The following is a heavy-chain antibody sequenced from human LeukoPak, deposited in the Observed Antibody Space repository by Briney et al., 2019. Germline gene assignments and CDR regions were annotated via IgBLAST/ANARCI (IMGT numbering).Heavy chain of an antibody. J-gene: IGHJ6*02. CDR3: PKAPGGLGYCSSTSRPASIHYYYGMDV. V-gene: IGHV3-7*01. CDR2: IKEDGRKK. CDR1: GFTFSLYW. D-gene: IGHD2-2*01. Sequence: PGGSLRLSCATSGFTFSLYWRTWVRQAPGKGLEWVANIKEDGRKKYYVESVKGRFTISRDNSRNTLYLQMNSLRAECTAVYDCPKAPGGLGYCSSTSRPASIHYYYGMDVWGQGTTVTVSS.